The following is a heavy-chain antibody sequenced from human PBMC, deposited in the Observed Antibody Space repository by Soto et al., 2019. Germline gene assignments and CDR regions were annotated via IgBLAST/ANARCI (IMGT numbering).Heavy chain of an antibody. CDR1: GFTFSNAW. Sequence: KAGGSLRLSCAASGFTFSNAWMSWVRQAPGKGLEWVGRIKSKTDGGTTDYAAPVKGRFTISRDDSKNTLYLQMNSLKTEDTAVYYCTTLPVSYYYGMDAWGQGTTVTVSS. CDR2: IKSKTDGGTT. D-gene: IGHD2-8*01. V-gene: IGHV3-15*01. CDR3: TTLPVSYYYGMDA. J-gene: IGHJ6*02.